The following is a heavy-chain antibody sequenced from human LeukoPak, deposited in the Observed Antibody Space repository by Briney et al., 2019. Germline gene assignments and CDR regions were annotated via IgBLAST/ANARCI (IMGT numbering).Heavy chain of an antibody. D-gene: IGHD3-22*01. Sequence: SETLSLTCTVSGGSISSSSYYWGWIRQPPGKGLEWIGYIYDSGSTNYNPSLRSRVTISVDTSKNQFSLKLSSVTAADTAVFYCASLTTADAFDIWGQGTMVTVSS. J-gene: IGHJ3*02. CDR2: IYDSGST. CDR3: ASLTTADAFDI. V-gene: IGHV4-61*05. CDR1: GGSISSSSYY.